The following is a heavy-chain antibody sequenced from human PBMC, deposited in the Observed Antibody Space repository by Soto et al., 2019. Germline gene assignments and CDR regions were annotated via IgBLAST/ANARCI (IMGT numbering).Heavy chain of an antibody. V-gene: IGHV4-34*01. Sequence: QVQLQQWGAGLLKPSETLSLTCAVYGGSFSGYYWSWIRQPPGKGLEWIGEINHSGSTNYNPSLKSRVTISVAPSKNQFSLKLSSVTAADTAVYYCASGALRHWFDPWGQGTLVTVSS. CDR2: INHSGST. J-gene: IGHJ5*02. CDR1: GGSFSGYY. CDR3: ASGALRHWFDP.